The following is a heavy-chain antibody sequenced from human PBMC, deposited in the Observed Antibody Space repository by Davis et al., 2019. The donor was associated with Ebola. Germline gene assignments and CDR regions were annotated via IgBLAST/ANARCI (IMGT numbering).Heavy chain of an antibody. CDR3: ARLAAADEGLDY. D-gene: IGHD6-13*01. V-gene: IGHV4-4*02. J-gene: IGHJ4*02. Sequence: MPSETLSLTCAVSGGSISSSNWWSWVRQPPGKGLEWIGEINHSGSTNYNPSLKSRVTISVDTSKNQFSLKLSSVTAADTAVYYCARLAAADEGLDYWGQGTLVTVSS. CDR1: GGSISSSNW. CDR2: INHSGST.